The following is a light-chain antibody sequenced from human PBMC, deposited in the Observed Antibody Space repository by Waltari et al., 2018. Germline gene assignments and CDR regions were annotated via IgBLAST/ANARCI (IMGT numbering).Light chain of an antibody. J-gene: IGKJ2*01. CDR1: QTISRY. CDR2: AAT. V-gene: IGKV1-39*01. Sequence: DVQMTQSPSSLSASVGDTVNITCRASQTISRYLNWYQQQPGKAPKLLIYAATTLQSEVPSRFTGSGSGTDFTLTISSVQPEDFATYYCQQSYSTPRTFGQGTKLDIK. CDR3: QQSYSTPRT.